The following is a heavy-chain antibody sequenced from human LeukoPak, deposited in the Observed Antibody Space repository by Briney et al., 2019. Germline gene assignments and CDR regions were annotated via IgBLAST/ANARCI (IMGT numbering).Heavy chain of an antibody. CDR3: ARGRGDYGGNLWYFDL. V-gene: IGHV4-30-4*01. J-gene: IGHJ2*01. Sequence: PSETLSLTCTVSGGSISSGDYYWSWIRQPPGKGLEWIGYIYYSGSTYYNPSLKSRVTISVDTSKNQFSLKLSSVTAADTAVYYCARGRGDYGGNLWYFDLWGRGTLVTVSS. CDR2: IYYSGST. CDR1: GGSISSGDYY. D-gene: IGHD4-23*01.